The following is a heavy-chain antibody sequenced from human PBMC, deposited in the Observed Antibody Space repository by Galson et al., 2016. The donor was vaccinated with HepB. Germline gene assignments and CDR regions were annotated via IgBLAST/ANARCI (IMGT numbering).Heavy chain of an antibody. J-gene: IGHJ4*02. D-gene: IGHD2-21*02. CDR1: DGSISSYF. CDR2: IYKSGST. CDR3: ARGVTGTPYFDF. Sequence: SETLFLTCNISDGSISSYFWSWIRQSPGKGLEWIGYIYKSGSTNYSPSLKSRVTVSVDTSKNQFSLKLRSVTSADTAVYYCARGVTGTPYFDFWGQGALVTVSS. V-gene: IGHV4-59*01.